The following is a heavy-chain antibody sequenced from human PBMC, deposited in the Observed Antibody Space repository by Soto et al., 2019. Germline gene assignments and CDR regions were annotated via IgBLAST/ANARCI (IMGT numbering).Heavy chain of an antibody. Sequence: QVQLVESGGGLVKPGGSLRISCEASGFNLNDVYMSWIRQAPGKGLEWISYISPGSRFREFADSVKGRHTISSDNARNALCLLMSDVRVNKTAVYYCVIRGGGGHFGRWGQGALVTVSS. V-gene: IGHV3-11*05. D-gene: IGHD2-21*01. CDR3: VIRGGGGHFGR. CDR1: GFNLNDVY. J-gene: IGHJ5*02. CDR2: ISPGSRFR.